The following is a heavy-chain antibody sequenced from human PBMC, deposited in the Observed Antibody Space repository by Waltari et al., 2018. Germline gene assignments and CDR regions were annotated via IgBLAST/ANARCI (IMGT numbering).Heavy chain of an antibody. CDR1: GFTFSGYS. D-gene: IGHD3-10*01. CDR3: AREDSSYGSAFDI. CDR2: ISSSSSYI. V-gene: IGHV3-21*01. Sequence: EVQLVESGGGLVKPGGYLRLSCAASGFTFSGYSVNWVPQAPGKWREWVSSISSSSSYIYYADSVKGRFTISRDNAKNSLYLQMNSLRAEDTAVYYCAREDSSYGSAFDIWGQGTMVTVSS. J-gene: IGHJ3*02.